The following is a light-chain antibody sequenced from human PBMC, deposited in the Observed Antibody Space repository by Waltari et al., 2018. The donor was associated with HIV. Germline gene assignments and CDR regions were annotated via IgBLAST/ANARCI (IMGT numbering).Light chain of an antibody. CDR1: ETIRGW. V-gene: IGKV1-5*03. CDR3: LQGYSSPLT. CDR2: KAS. J-gene: IGKJ3*01. Sequence: DLRMTQSPSTLPASVGDRVTITCRASETIRGWLAWYQQKPGKAPKLLIQKASTLESGVPPRFSGSGSGTEYTLTISSVQPEDFATYYCLQGYSSPLTFGPGTKVDIK.